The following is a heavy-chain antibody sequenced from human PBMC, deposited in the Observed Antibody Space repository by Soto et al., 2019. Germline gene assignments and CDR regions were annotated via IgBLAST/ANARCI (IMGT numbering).Heavy chain of an antibody. J-gene: IGHJ3*02. CDR3: AKDDVIVVVAPVDAFDI. CDR1: GFTFSSYA. D-gene: IGHD2-15*01. Sequence: GGSLRLSCAASGFTFSSYAMSWVRQAPGKGLEWVSAISGSGGSTYYADSVKGRFTISRDNSKNTLYLQMDSLRAEDKAVYYCAKDDVIVVVAPVDAFDIWGQGTMVTVSS. V-gene: IGHV3-23*01. CDR2: ISGSGGST.